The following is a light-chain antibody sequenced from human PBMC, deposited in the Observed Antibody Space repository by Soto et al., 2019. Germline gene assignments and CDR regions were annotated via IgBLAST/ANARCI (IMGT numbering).Light chain of an antibody. CDR3: QQYSSALLT. V-gene: IGKV3-20*01. CDR2: GAS. J-gene: IGKJ4*01. Sequence: EIVFTQSPYTLSLSPGERATLSCRASQRISSSYLAWYQQKPGQAARLLIYGASSRATGIPDRFSGSGSGTDFTLTISRLESEDFAVYYCQQYSSALLTFGGGTMVDIK. CDR1: QRISSSY.